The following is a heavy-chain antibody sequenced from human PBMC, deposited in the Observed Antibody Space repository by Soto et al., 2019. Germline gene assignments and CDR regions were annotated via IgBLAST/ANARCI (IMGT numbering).Heavy chain of an antibody. D-gene: IGHD2-21*02. Sequence: ASVKVSCKPSGYTLNTDYLHGVRQAPGQGLEWMGIIHPSGGGSTYAQKFLGRVTMTRDTSTSTVFMELSSLRSADTAVYYCARGGHIAVVTASFDYWGQGTLVTVSS. CDR1: GYTLNTDY. J-gene: IGHJ4*02. V-gene: IGHV1-46*02. CDR2: IHPSGGGS. CDR3: ARGGHIAVVTASFDY.